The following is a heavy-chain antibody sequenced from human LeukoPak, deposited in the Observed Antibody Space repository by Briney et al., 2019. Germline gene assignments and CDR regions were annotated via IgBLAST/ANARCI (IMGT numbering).Heavy chain of an antibody. CDR3: VIVLRDTAMAYYFDY. V-gene: IGHV3-64D*09. D-gene: IGHD5-18*01. J-gene: IGHJ4*02. CDR1: GFTFSSYA. Sequence: GGSLRLSCSASGFTFSSYAMHWVRQAPGKGREYVSALSSQGGRTYYADSVKGIFTISRDNFKNTLYLQKSSLRAEDTAVYYCVIVLRDTAMAYYFDYWGQGTLVTV. CDR2: LSSQGGRT.